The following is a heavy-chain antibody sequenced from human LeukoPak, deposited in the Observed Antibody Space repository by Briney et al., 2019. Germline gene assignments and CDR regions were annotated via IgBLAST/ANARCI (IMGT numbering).Heavy chain of an antibody. CDR3: ARVYSSGWADFDY. D-gene: IGHD6-19*01. CDR1: GFIFSNYG. J-gene: IGHJ4*02. CDR2: IWYDGSKK. Sequence: GGPLRLSCAASGFIFSNYGMHWVRQAPGKGLEWVAVIWYDGSKKYYADSVKGRFTISRDDSKNTLYLQMNSLRAEDTAVYYCARVYSSGWADFDYWGQGTPVTVSS. V-gene: IGHV3-33*01.